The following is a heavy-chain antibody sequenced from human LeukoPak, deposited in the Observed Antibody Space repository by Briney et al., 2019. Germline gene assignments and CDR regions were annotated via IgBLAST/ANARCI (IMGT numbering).Heavy chain of an antibody. CDR2: ISSSADNT. V-gene: IGHV3-23*01. CDR3: AKLTTWNTHYPIDY. CDR1: GFAVSSNY. J-gene: IGHJ4*02. Sequence: GGSLRLSCAASGFAVSSNYMSWVRQAPGKGLEWVSSISSSADNTYHADSVKGRFTTSRDNSKNTLYLQMNSLRAEDTALYYCAKLTTWNTHYPIDYWGQGTLVTVSS. D-gene: IGHD4-17*01.